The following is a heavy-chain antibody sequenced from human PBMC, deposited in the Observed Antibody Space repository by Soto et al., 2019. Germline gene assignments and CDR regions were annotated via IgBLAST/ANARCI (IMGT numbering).Heavy chain of an antibody. J-gene: IGHJ4*02. V-gene: IGHV1-24*01. CDR2: FDPEDGET. CDR3: ATDLGFGGVIVPFDY. CDR1: GYTLTELS. D-gene: IGHD3-16*02. Sequence: QVQLVQSGAEVKKPGASVKVACKVSGYTLTELSMHWVRQAPGKGLEWMGGFDPEDGETIYAQKFQGRVTMTEDTSTDTAYMELRSLRSEDTAVYYWATDLGFGGVIVPFDYWGQGKLVTVSS.